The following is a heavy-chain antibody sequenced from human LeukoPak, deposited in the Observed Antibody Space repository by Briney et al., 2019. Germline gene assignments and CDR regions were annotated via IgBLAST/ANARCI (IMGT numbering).Heavy chain of an antibody. D-gene: IGHD4-11*01. V-gene: IGHV4-59*01. CDR2: IYYSGST. Sequence: SKTLSLTCTVSGGSISSYYWSWIRQPPGKGLEWIGYIYYSGSTKYNPSLKSRVTISVDTSKNQFSLKLSSVTAADTAVYYCARYRGKTTVSSLDWFDPWGQGTLVTVSS. CDR1: GGSISSYY. CDR3: ARYRGKTTVSSLDWFDP. J-gene: IGHJ5*02.